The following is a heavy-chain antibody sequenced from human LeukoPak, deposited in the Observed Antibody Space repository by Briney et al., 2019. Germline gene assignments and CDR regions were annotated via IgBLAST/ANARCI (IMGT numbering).Heavy chain of an antibody. D-gene: IGHD3-22*01. CDR3: AKGKPGSGYYSALDP. J-gene: IGHJ5*02. CDR2: IRYDGSNK. Sequence: GGSLRLSCAASGFTFSSYGMHWVRQAPGKGLEWVAFIRYDGSNKYYADSVKGRFTISRDNSKNTLYLQMNSLRAEDTAVYYCAKGKPGSGYYSALDPWGQGTLVTVSS. V-gene: IGHV3-30*02. CDR1: GFTFSSYG.